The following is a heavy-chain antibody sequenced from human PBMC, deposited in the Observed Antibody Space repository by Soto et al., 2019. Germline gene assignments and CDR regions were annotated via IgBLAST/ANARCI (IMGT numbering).Heavy chain of an antibody. CDR2: MNPNSGNT. CDR1: GYTFTSYD. Sequence: QVQLVQSGAEVKKPGASVKVSCKASGYTFTSYDINWVRQATGQGLEWMGWMNPNSGNTGYAQKFQGRVTMTRNTSISTAYMEMSSLRSEDTAVYYCARGYSDYGDYSVDYWGQGTLVTVSS. D-gene: IGHD4-17*01. J-gene: IGHJ4*02. V-gene: IGHV1-8*01. CDR3: ARGYSDYGDYSVDY.